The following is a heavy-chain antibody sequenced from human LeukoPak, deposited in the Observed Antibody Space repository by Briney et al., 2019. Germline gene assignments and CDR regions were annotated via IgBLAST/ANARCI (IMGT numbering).Heavy chain of an antibody. Sequence: SETLSLTCTVSGGSISSYYWSWIRQPPGKGLAWIGYIHYSGSTNYNPSLKSRATMSVDTSKNQFSLKLSSVTAADTAVYYCAGDKVVPTAWGQGTLVTVSS. CDR2: IHYSGST. D-gene: IGHD2-2*01. V-gene: IGHV4-59*01. CDR3: AGDKVVPTA. CDR1: GGSISSYY. J-gene: IGHJ4*02.